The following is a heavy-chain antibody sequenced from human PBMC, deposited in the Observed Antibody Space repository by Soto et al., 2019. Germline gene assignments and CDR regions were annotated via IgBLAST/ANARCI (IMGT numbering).Heavy chain of an antibody. CDR2: IHYSGST. V-gene: IGHV4-59*01. CDR3: ARGSAAGTKSPFDY. J-gene: IGHJ4*02. CDR1: GASITGYY. Sequence: SETLSLTCTVSGASITGYYWSWIRQSPGKGLEWIGYIHYSGSTNYNPSLKSRVTISVDTSKNQLSLKLSSVTAADTAVYYCARGSAAGTKSPFDYWGQGTLVTVS. D-gene: IGHD6-13*01.